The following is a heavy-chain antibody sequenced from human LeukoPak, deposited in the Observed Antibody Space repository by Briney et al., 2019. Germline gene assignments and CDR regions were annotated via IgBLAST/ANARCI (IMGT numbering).Heavy chain of an antibody. Sequence: ASVKVSCKASGYTFRRYVVHWVRQAPGQRPEWMGWINAGNGDTKYSQNFQGRVTITWDRSANTAYMELSSLTSEDTALYYCVRDDCGDRCYPGGYWGQGTLVAVSS. J-gene: IGHJ4*02. V-gene: IGHV1-3*01. D-gene: IGHD2-21*01. CDR3: VRDDCGDRCYPGGY. CDR2: INAGNGDT. CDR1: GYTFRRYV.